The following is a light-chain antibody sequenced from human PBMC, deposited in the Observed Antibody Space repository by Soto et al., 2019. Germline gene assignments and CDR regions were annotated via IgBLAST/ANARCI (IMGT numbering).Light chain of an antibody. Sequence: EIVLTQSPGTLSFSPGERATPTCRASQSVFSSLAWYQQKPGQAPRLLIYGAATRATGIPARFSGSGSGTEFTLTISSLQSEDFAVYFCQQYHNWPAFGQGTKV. V-gene: IGKV3-15*01. CDR1: QSVFSS. CDR3: QQYHNWPA. CDR2: GAA. J-gene: IGKJ1*01.